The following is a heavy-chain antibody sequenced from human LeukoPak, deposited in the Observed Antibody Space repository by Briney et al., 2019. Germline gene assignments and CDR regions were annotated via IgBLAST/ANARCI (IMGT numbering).Heavy chain of an antibody. Sequence: GGSLRLSCAASGFTFSDYYMSWIRQAPGKGLEWVSYISSSGSTIYYADSVKGRFTISRDNAKNSLYLQMNSLRAEDTAVYYCARYCSSTSCYTRGDHWGQGTLVTVSS. CDR2: ISSSGSTI. J-gene: IGHJ4*02. CDR3: ARYCSSTSCYTRGDH. CDR1: GFTFSDYY. D-gene: IGHD2-2*02. V-gene: IGHV3-11*01.